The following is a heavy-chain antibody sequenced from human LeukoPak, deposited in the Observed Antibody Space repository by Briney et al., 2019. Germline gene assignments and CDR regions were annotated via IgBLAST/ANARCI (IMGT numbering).Heavy chain of an antibody. V-gene: IGHV3-66*01. CDR3: ARGPLLDSSVGGFDY. J-gene: IGHJ4*02. Sequence: GGSLRLSCAASGFTVSSNYMSWVRQAPGKGLGWVSVIYSGGSTYYADSVKGRFTISRDNSKNTLYLQMNSLRAEDTAVYYCARGPLLDSSVGGFDYWGQGTLVTVSS. CDR1: GFTVSSNY. D-gene: IGHD6-19*01. CDR2: IYSGGST.